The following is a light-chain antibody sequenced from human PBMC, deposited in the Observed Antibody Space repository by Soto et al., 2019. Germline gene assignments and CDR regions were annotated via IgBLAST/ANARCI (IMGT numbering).Light chain of an antibody. CDR1: ESISSW. Sequence: EIQLTQSPSTLSASVGDRVTITCRAGESISSWLAWYQQKPGKAPKLVIYDASSLESGVPSRFSGGGSGTEFTLTINSLQPDDFAPYYCQQYNSYLWTFGQGTKVDIK. V-gene: IGKV1-5*01. CDR3: QQYNSYLWT. J-gene: IGKJ1*01. CDR2: DAS.